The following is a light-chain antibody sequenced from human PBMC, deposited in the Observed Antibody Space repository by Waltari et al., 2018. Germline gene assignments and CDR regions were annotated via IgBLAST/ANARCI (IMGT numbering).Light chain of an antibody. CDR3: SSYISSSTLEL. CDR2: DDS. J-gene: IGLJ2*01. CDR1: SSDVGAYNY. V-gene: IGLV2-14*03. Sequence: QSALTQPASVSGSPGQSITISCTGTSSDVGAYNYVSWYQQHPGKAPKLMIFDDSNRPSGVSNRFSGSKSGNTASLTISGLQAEDEAGYYCSSYISSSTLELFGGGTSLTVL.